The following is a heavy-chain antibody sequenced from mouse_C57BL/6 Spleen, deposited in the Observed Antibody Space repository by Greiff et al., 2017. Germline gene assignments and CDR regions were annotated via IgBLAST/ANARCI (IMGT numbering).Heavy chain of an antibody. CDR2: IDPSDSET. V-gene: IGHV1-52*01. J-gene: IGHJ1*03. Sequence: QVQLQQPGAELVRPGSSVKLSCKASGYTFTSYWMHWVKQRPIQGLEWIGNIDPSDSETHYNQKFKDKATLTVDKSSSTAYMQLSSLTSEDSAVYYCARSLTGTYWYFDVWGTGTTVTVSS. CDR1: GYTFTSYW. CDR3: ARSLTGTYWYFDV. D-gene: IGHD4-1*01.